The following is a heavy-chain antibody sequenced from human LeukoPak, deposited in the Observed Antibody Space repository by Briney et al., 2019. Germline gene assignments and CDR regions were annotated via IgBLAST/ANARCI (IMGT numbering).Heavy chain of an antibody. CDR1: GFTFSSYW. CDR3: ARASYSRAWTLFDY. V-gene: IGHV3-74*01. Sequence: GGSLRLSCAASGFTFSSYWMNWVSQAPGKGLVWVSSLSTDGSSTYYADSVKGRITISRDNAKNTLHLQMNSLRADDTAVYYCARASYSRAWTLFDYWGQGTLVTVSS. J-gene: IGHJ4*02. D-gene: IGHD6-19*01. CDR2: LSTDGSST.